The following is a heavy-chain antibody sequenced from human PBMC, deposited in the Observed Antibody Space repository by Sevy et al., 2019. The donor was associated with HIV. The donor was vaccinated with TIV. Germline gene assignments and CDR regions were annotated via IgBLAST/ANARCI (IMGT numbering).Heavy chain of an antibody. J-gene: IGHJ5*02. CDR2: INAGNGNT. Sequence: ASVKVSCKASGYTFTSYAMHWVRQAPGQRLEWMGWINAGNGNTKYSQKFQGRVTITRDTSASTAYMELRSLRSEDTAVYYCAREVGLSYWFDPWGQGTLVTVSS. V-gene: IGHV1-3*01. CDR1: GYTFTSYA. CDR3: AREVGLSYWFDP. D-gene: IGHD3-16*02.